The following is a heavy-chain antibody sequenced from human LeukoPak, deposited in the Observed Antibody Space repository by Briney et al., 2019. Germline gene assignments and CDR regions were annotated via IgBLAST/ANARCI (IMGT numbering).Heavy chain of an antibody. Sequence: SETLSLTCTVSGGSISSYYWSWIRQPPGKGLEWTGYIYYSGSTNYNPSLKSRVTISVDTSKNQFSLKLSSVTAADTAVYYCARTRISYFDYWGQGTPVTVSS. CDR2: IYYSGST. CDR1: GGSISSYY. J-gene: IGHJ4*02. D-gene: IGHD2/OR15-2a*01. V-gene: IGHV4-59*01. CDR3: ARTRISYFDY.